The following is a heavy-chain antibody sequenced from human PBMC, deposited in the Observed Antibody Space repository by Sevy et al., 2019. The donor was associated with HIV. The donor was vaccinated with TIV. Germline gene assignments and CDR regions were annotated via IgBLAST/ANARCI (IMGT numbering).Heavy chain of an antibody. D-gene: IGHD3-22*01. Sequence: GGSLRLSCTASGFTFSSYAMYWVRQAPGKGLEWVAVISYDGNNKDYADSVKGRFTISRDNSKITLYLQMNSLRAEDTAVYYCASHYYDSTGYYYPIDYWGQGTLVTVSS. CDR1: GFTFSSYA. J-gene: IGHJ4*02. CDR2: ISYDGNNK. CDR3: ASHYYDSTGYYYPIDY. V-gene: IGHV3-30*04.